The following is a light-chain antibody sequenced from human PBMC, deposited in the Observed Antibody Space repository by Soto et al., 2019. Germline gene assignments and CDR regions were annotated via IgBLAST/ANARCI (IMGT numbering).Light chain of an antibody. V-gene: IGKV1-5*03. CDR1: QSISSW. J-gene: IGKJ1*01. Sequence: IQMTPSPSTLSASVGDRVTLTCRASQSISSWLAWYQQKPGKAPKLLIYKASSLESGLPSRFSGSGSGTEFTLTISSLQPDDFATYYCQQYNSYSWTFGQGTKVDIK. CDR3: QQYNSYSWT. CDR2: KAS.